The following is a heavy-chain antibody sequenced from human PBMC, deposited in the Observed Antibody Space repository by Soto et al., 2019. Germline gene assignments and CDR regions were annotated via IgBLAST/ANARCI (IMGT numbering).Heavy chain of an antibody. Sequence: PSETLSLTCTVSGGSISSGGYYWSWIRQHPGKGLEWIGYIYHTGNAYYNPSLKNRVTISVDTSKNKFSLMLISVAAADEALYYYARDFCDRRDYTKNWFDPWGQGTLVTVSS. V-gene: IGHV4-31*03. CDR1: GGSISSGGYY. D-gene: IGHD4-4*01. CDR2: IYHTGNA. CDR3: ARDFCDRRDYTKNWFDP. J-gene: IGHJ5*02.